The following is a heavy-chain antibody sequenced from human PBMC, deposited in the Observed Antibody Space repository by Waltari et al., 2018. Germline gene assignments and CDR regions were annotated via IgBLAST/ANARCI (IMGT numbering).Heavy chain of an antibody. CDR2: IYYSGTT. J-gene: IGHJ3*02. CDR1: GGSLSSYY. Sequence: QVQLQESGPGLVKPSETLSLTCTVSGGSLSSYYWAWLRQPPGKGLDWIGYIYYSGTTNYDPSLKSRVTISVDTSKNQFSLKLSSVTAADTAVYYCARGLGYCSSNRCFDAFDIWGQGTMVTVSS. V-gene: IGHV4-59*01. CDR3: ARGLGYCSSNRCFDAFDI. D-gene: IGHD2-2*01.